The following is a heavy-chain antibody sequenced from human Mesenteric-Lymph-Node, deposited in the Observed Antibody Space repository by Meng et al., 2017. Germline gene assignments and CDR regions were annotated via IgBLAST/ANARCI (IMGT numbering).Heavy chain of an antibody. CDR2: IHHSGSA. J-gene: IGHJ4*02. V-gene: IGHV4-30-4*01. CDR3: ARHPSWGTGSIHF. Sequence: QVQLQESGPVLVEPSQILSLTCTVSGGAMSSGNFYGSWIRQPPGKGLEWIGYIHHSGSAYYNPSLKSRVTMSVDTSKNQFSLNMRSVTAADTAVYYCARHPSWGTGSIHFWGQGTLVTVSS. D-gene: IGHD1-1*01. CDR1: GGAMSSGNFY.